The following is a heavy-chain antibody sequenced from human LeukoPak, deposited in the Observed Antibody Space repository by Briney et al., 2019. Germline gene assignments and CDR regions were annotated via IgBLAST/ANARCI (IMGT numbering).Heavy chain of an antibody. CDR2: INPNSGGT. V-gene: IGHV1-2*02. J-gene: IGHJ3*02. Sequence: ASVKVSCKTSGYTFTTYAISWVRQAPGQGLEWMGWINPNSGGTNYAQKFQARVTMTRDTSISTAYMELSRLRSDDTAVYYCASGRDYGDERGSFDIWGQGTMVTVSS. CDR3: ASGRDYGDERGSFDI. D-gene: IGHD4-17*01. CDR1: GYTFTTYA.